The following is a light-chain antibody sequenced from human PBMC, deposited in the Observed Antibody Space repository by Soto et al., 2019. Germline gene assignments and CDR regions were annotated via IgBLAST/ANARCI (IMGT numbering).Light chain of an antibody. CDR3: QHYNSYSEA. CDR2: KAS. CDR1: QTISSW. V-gene: IGKV1-5*03. Sequence: LSGSVGDRVTITCRASQTISSWLAWYQQKPGKAPKLLIYKASTLKSGVPSRFSGSGSGTEFTLTISSLQPDDFATYYCQHYNSYSEAFGQGTKVDTK. J-gene: IGKJ1*01.